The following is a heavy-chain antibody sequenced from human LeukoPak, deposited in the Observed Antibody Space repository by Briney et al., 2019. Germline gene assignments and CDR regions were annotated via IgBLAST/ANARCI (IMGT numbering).Heavy chain of an antibody. CDR1: GYTFTGYY. V-gene: IGHV1-46*01. J-gene: IGHJ6*03. CDR2: INPSGGST. Sequence: ASVKVSCKASGYTFTGYYIHWVRQAPGQGLEWMGIINPSGGSTSYAQKFQGRVTMTRDMSTSTVYMELSSLRSEDTAIYYCAKNFYASGSYYYYYYMDVWGKGTTVTISS. CDR3: AKNFYASGSYYYYYYMDV. D-gene: IGHD3-10*01.